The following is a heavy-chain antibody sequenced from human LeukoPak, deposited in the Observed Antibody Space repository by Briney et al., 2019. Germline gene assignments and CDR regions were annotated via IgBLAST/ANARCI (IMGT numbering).Heavy chain of an antibody. D-gene: IGHD4-17*01. CDR1: GFTFSSYA. J-gene: IGHJ6*02. CDR3: AKVVGDYGDYYGMDV. CDR2: ISSNGGST. V-gene: IGHV3-64*04. Sequence: GGSLRLSCSASGFTFSSYAMHWVRQAPGKGLEYVSAISSNGGSTYNADSVKCRFTISRDNSKTTLYLQMNSLGGEDTAVYYCAKVVGDYGDYYGMDVWGQGTTVTVSS.